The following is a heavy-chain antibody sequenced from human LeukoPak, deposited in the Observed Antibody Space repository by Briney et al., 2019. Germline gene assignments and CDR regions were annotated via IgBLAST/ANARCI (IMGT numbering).Heavy chain of an antibody. J-gene: IGHJ4*02. CDR3: ASRSRDY. CDR1: GFTFNSYA. V-gene: IGHV3-23*01. CDR2: IIDSGIST. Sequence: PGGSLRLSCAASGFTFNSYAMTWVRQAPEKGLEWVSSIIDSGISTYYGDSVKGRFTISRDNSKNTLYLQMNSLSVEDTAVYYCASRSRDYWGQGTLVTVSS. D-gene: IGHD6-19*01.